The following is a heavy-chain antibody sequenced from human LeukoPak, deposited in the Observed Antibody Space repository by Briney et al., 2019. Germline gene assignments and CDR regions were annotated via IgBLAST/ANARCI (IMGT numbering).Heavy chain of an antibody. Sequence: PGGSLRLSCAVSGFTFRSYWMTWVRQSPGKGLEWVANIKQDGSETYHVDSVKGRFTISRDNAKDSLYLEMNSLRAEDTAVYYCARGGQAGTGDLWGQGTLVTVSS. CDR1: GFTFRSYW. J-gene: IGHJ5*02. V-gene: IGHV3-7*01. CDR3: ARGGQAGTGDL. D-gene: IGHD3-10*01. CDR2: IKQDGSET.